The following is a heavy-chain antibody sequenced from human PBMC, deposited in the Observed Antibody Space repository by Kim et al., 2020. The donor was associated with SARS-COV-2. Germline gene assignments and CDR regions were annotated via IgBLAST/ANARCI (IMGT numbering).Heavy chain of an antibody. V-gene: IGHV3-72*01. CDR2: TRNKANSYTT. Sequence: GGSLRLSCAASGFTFSDHYMDWVHQAPGKGLEWVGRTRNKANSYTTEYAASVKGRFTISRDDSKNSLYLQMNSLKTEDSAVYYCARVGSWGDYYYYGMDVWGQGTTVTVSS. CDR3: ARVGSWGDYYYYGMDV. J-gene: IGHJ6*02. D-gene: IGHD3-10*01. CDR1: GFTFSDHY.